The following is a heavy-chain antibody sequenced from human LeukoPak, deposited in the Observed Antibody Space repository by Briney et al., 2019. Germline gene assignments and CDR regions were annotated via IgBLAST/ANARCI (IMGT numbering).Heavy chain of an antibody. CDR2: TNPIGGGT. Sequence: ASVKVSCKASGYTFTNYHMHWVRQAPGQGLEWMGITNPIGGGTTYAQKFQGRVTMTRDTSTSTVYMELSSLRSEDTAVYYCARDSMESSGYYFPDYWGQGTLVTVSS. CDR1: GYTFTNYH. J-gene: IGHJ4*02. CDR3: ARDSMESSGYYFPDY. V-gene: IGHV1-46*01. D-gene: IGHD3-22*01.